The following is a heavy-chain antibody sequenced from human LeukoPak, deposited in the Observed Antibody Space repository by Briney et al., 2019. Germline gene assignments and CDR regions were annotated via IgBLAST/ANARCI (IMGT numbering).Heavy chain of an antibody. J-gene: IGHJ4*02. D-gene: IGHD6-6*01. V-gene: IGHV4-34*01. CDR1: GGSFSGYY. CDR3: ARGSRPYFDY. Sequence: SETLSLTCAVYGGSFSGYYWSWIRQPPGKGLEWIGEINHSGSTNYNPSLKSRVTISVDTSKNQFSLKLSSVTAADTAVYYCARGSRPYFDYWGQGTLVIVSS. CDR2: INHSGST.